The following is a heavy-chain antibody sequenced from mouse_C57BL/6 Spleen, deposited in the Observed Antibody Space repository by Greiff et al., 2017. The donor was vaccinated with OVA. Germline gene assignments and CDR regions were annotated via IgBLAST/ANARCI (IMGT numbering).Heavy chain of an antibody. J-gene: IGHJ4*01. Sequence: QVQLQQSGAELVRPGTSVKVSCKASGYAFTNYLIEWVKQRPGQGLEWIGVINPGSGGTNYNEKFKGKATLTADKSSSTAYMQLSSLTSEDSAAYFCARDLGLYYAMDYWGQGTSVTVSS. CDR3: ARDLGLYYAMDY. CDR1: GYAFTNYL. V-gene: IGHV1-54*01. CDR2: INPGSGGT. D-gene: IGHD4-1*01.